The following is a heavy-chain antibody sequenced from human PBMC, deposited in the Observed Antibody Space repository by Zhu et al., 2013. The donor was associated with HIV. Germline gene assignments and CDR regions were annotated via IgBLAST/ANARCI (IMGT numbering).Heavy chain of an antibody. V-gene: IGHV1-69*01. CDR1: GGTFNSIG. Sequence: QLHLVQSGAEVKKPGSSVKVSCKASGGTFNSIGIHWVRQAPGQGLEWLGGILPMFGTSNYAQMFHDRVIITADESTTTAYMQLSSLRFEDTAVYYCARVGVYDNTGNYVPPGDFWGQGTLVTVSS. D-gene: IGHD3-22*01. CDR3: ARVGVYDNTGNYVPPGDF. CDR2: ILPMFGTS. J-gene: IGHJ4*02.